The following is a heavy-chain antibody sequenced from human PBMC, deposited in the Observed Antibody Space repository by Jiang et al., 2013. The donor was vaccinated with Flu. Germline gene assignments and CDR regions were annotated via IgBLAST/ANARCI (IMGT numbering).Heavy chain of an antibody. J-gene: IGHJ4*02. Sequence: VQLVESGGVVVQPGGSLRLSCAASGFTFDDYTMHWVRQAPGKGLEWVSAISGSGGSTYYADSVKGRFTISRDNSKNTLYLQMNSLRAEDTAVYYCAKFGSATAIGRWGQGTLVTVSS. CDR2: ISGSGGST. CDR3: AKFGSATAIGR. CDR1: GFTFDDYT. D-gene: IGHD3-3*01. V-gene: IGHV3-23*04.